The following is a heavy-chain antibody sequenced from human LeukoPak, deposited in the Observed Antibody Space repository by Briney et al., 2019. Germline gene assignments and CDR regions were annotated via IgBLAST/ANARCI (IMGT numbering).Heavy chain of an antibody. J-gene: IGHJ4*02. V-gene: IGHV4-59*01. CDR1: GGSISIYY. D-gene: IGHD5-24*01. Sequence: SETLSLTCTVSGGSISIYYWSWIRQPPGKGLEYIGYISYSGSTNYNPSLKSRVTISVDTSKNQLSLKLSSVTAADTAVYYCARVSRDGYNFMFDYWGQGTLVTVSS. CDR2: ISYSGST. CDR3: ARVSRDGYNFMFDY.